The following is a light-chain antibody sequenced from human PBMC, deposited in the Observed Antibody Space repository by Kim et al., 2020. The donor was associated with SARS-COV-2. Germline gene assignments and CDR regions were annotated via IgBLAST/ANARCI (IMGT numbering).Light chain of an antibody. CDR2: GKN. CDR1: SLRSYY. Sequence: VDLGQTVRITCQGDSLRSYYATWYQQQPGQAPILVIYGKNNRPSGIPDRFSGSSSGNTASLTITGTQAGDEADYYCNSRDSNDNVVFGGGTKLTVL. CDR3: NSRDSNDNVV. J-gene: IGLJ2*01. V-gene: IGLV3-19*01.